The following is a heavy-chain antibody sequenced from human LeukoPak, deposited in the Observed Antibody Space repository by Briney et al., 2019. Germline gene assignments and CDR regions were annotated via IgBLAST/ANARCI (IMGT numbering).Heavy chain of an antibody. D-gene: IGHD5-24*01. CDR1: GYTFTSYG. CDR3: ARDEEEMATLGGLESGYFDY. Sequence: GASVKVSCKASGYTFTSYGISWVRQAPGQGLEWMGWISAYNGNTNYAQKLQGRVTMTTDTSTSTAYMELRSLRSDDTAVYYCARDEEEMATLGGLESGYFDYWGQGTLVTVSS. CDR2: ISAYNGNT. V-gene: IGHV1-18*01. J-gene: IGHJ4*02.